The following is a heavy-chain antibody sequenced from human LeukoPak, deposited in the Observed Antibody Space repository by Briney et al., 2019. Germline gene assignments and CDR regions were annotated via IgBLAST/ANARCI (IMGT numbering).Heavy chain of an antibody. CDR2: INQDGSEK. CDR3: ARGGWNRDY. V-gene: IGHV3-7*01. D-gene: IGHD1-1*01. J-gene: IGHJ4*02. CDR1: GCTFITFW. Sequence: AGSLRLSFASSGCTFITFWMTWVRQAPGKEVEWVANINQDGSEKYYVDCVKGRFTISRENAQSSLYLQMNGMRAEDTAVYYCARGGWNRDYWGQGTLVTVSS.